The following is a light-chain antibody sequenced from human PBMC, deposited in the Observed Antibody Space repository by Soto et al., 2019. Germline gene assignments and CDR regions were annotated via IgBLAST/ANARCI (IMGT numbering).Light chain of an antibody. Sequence: DIQLTQSPSFLSASVGDRVTITCRASQGFSSDLAWYQLKPAKAPKLLIYRVSTLQSGVPSRFSGSGSGTGFTLTISGLQPEDSATYYCQQVNSYPLTFGGGTKGEIK. CDR3: QQVNSYPLT. CDR2: RVS. J-gene: IGKJ4*01. CDR1: QGFSSD. V-gene: IGKV1-9*01.